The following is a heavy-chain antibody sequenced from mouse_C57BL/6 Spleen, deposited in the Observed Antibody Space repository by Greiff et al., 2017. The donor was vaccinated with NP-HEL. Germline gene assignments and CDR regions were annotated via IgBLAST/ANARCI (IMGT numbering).Heavy chain of an antibody. V-gene: IGHV1-52*01. CDR3: ARSEDGSSYFDY. D-gene: IGHD1-1*01. Sequence: QLQLKQPGAELVRPGSSVKLSCKASGYTFTSSWMPWLKQRPIQGLEWIGNIDPSDSETHYNQKFKDKATLTVDKSSSTAYMQLSSLTSEDSAVYYCARSEDGSSYFDYWGQGTTLTVSS. J-gene: IGHJ2*01. CDR2: IDPSDSET. CDR1: GYTFTSSW.